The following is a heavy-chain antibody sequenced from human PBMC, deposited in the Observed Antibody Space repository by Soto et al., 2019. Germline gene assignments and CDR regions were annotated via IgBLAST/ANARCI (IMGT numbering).Heavy chain of an antibody. CDR2: VSGRGGRA. Sequence: EVQLLESGGGLVQRGGSLRLSCAASGFIFNNYAMTWVRQAPGKGLEWVARVSGRGGRAYYADSVKGRLTISRDNSNNTLYLQMTNVRGEDTAVYYCVRRAGGAVVWYYDLWGRGTLVSVFS. CDR3: VRRAGGAVVWYYDL. D-gene: IGHD2-21*01. J-gene: IGHJ2*01. CDR1: GFIFNNYA. V-gene: IGHV3-23*01.